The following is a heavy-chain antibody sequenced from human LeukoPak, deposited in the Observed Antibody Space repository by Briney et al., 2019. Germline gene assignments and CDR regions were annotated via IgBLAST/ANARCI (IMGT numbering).Heavy chain of an antibody. J-gene: IGHJ4*02. D-gene: IGHD3-22*01. Sequence: GASVKVSCKASGYTFTSYHMHWVRQAPGQGLEWMGIINPSGGSTSYAQKFQGRVTMTRDMSTSTVYMELSSLRSEDTAVYYCAREDSSGYSFDYWGQGTLVTVSS. CDR1: GYTFTSYH. CDR2: INPSGGST. V-gene: IGHV1-46*01. CDR3: AREDSSGYSFDY.